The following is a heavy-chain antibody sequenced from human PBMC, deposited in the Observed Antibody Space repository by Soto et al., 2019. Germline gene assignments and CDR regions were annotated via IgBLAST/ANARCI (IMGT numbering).Heavy chain of an antibody. V-gene: IGHV1-3*01. D-gene: IGHD1-26*01. J-gene: IGHJ4*02. CDR2: INAGTGNT. CDR1: GYTFTSYA. CDR3: ARDLGVGAASDY. Sequence: QVQLVQSGAEVKKPGASVKFSCKASGYTFTSYAMHWVRQAPGQRLEWMGWINAGTGNTKYSKKFQDRVTITRDTSASIAYMELSSQRSEDTAVYYCARDLGVGAASDYWGQGTLVTVSS.